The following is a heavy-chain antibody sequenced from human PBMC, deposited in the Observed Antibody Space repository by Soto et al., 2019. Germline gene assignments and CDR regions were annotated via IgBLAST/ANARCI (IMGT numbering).Heavy chain of an antibody. CDR2: MSYDGSNK. V-gene: IGHV3-30-3*01. Sequence: QVHLVESGGGVVQPGRSLRLSCTASGFTFSNYSIHWVRQAPGKGLEWVAVMSYDGSNKYYADSVKGRFTISRDNSKNTLYVQMNSLRAEDTAMYYCARAQKGGHCRVGSCHTWYGMDVWGQGTTVTVS. CDR1: GFTFSNYS. D-gene: IGHD2-15*01. J-gene: IGHJ6*02. CDR3: ARAQKGGHCRVGSCHTWYGMDV.